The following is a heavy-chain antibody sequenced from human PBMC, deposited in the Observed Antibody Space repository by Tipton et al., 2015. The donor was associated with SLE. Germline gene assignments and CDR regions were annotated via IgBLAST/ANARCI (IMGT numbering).Heavy chain of an antibody. CDR3: ARGDYSSSWYWFDP. CDR1: GGSISSYY. D-gene: IGHD6-13*01. J-gene: IGHJ5*02. V-gene: IGHV4-59*08. CDR2: IYYSGST. Sequence: TLSLTCTVSGGSISSYYWSWIRQPPGKGLEWIGYIYYSGSTYYNPSLKSRVTISVDTSKNQFSLKLSSVTAADTAVYYCARGDYSSSWYWFDPWGQGTLVTVSS.